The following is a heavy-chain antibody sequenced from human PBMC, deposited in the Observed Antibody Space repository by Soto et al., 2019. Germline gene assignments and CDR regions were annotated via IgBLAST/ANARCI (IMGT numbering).Heavy chain of an antibody. CDR3: ARFRALWFGEYAFDI. Sequence: PSATLSITCTVSGGSISSGGYYWSWIRQHPGKGLEWIGYIYYSGSTYYNPSLKSRVTISVDTSKNQFSLKLSSVTAADTAVYYCARFRALWFGEYAFDIWGQGTMVTVSS. CDR1: GGSISSGGYY. CDR2: IYYSGST. J-gene: IGHJ3*02. D-gene: IGHD3-10*01. V-gene: IGHV4-31*03.